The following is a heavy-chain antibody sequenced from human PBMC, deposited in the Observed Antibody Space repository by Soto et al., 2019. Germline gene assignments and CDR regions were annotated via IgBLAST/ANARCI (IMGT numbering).Heavy chain of an antibody. CDR1: GYTFTSYA. D-gene: IGHD6-19*01. Sequence: ASVRVSCKASGYTFTSYAMHWVRQAPGQRLEWMGWINAGNGNTKYSQKFQGRVTITRDTSASTAYMELSSLRSEDTAVYYCARAVAVPADFAYWGQGTLVTVSS. CDR2: INAGNGNT. V-gene: IGHV1-3*01. CDR3: ARAVAVPADFAY. J-gene: IGHJ4*02.